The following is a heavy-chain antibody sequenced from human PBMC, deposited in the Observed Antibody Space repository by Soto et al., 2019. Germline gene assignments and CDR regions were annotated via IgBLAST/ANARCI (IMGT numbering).Heavy chain of an antibody. CDR2: IHPSGGGT. CDR1: GYTFNTYY. J-gene: IGHJ4*02. D-gene: IGHD2-21*02. CDR3: ARGGHIAVVTASFDN. Sequence: XVQLVQSGAXXXXPGASVKVSCKPSGYTFNTYYLHWLRQAPGQALEWMGVIHPSGGGTTYAQKFLGRVTVTRDTSTTTVFMELSSLRSDDTAVYYCARGGHIAVVTASFDNWGQGTLVTVSS. V-gene: IGHV1-46*02.